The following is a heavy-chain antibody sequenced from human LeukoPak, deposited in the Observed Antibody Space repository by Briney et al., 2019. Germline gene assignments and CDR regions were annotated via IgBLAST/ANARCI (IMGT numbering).Heavy chain of an antibody. V-gene: IGHV3-23*01. J-gene: IGHJ4*02. CDR2: ISGSGGST. D-gene: IGHD3-22*01. CDR3: AKASAMIVVVSKHFDY. CDR1: GFTFSSYA. Sequence: GGSLRLSCAASGFTFSSYAMSWVRQAPGKGLEWVSAISGSGGSTYCADSVKGRFTISRDNSKNTLYLQMNSLRAEDTAVYYCAKASAMIVVVSKHFDYWGQGTLVTVSS.